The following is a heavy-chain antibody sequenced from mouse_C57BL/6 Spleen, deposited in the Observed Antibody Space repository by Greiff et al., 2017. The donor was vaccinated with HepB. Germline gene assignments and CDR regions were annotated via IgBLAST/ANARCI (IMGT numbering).Heavy chain of an antibody. CDR3: ARSDTFGTVVATGYFDY. D-gene: IGHD1-1*01. CDR1: GYTFTDYN. J-gene: IGHJ2*01. V-gene: IGHV1-18*01. Sequence: EVQLVESGPELVKPGASVKIPCKASGYTFTDYNMDWVKQSHGKSLEWIGDINPNNGGTIYNQKFKGKATLTVDKSSSTAYMELRSLTSEDTAVYYCARSDTFGTVVATGYFDYWGQGTTLTVSS. CDR2: INPNNGGT.